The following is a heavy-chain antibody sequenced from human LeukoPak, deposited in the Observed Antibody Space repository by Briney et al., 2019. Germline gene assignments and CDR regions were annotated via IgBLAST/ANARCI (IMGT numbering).Heavy chain of an antibody. Sequence: GGSLRLSCGASGFTFSSCAMSWVRQAPGKGLEWVSTISDSGADTYYADSVRGRFTTSRDNSKNTLYLGMDSLGAEDTAIYYCAKYRLVGARGYFDYWGQGILVTVSS. CDR3: AKYRLVGARGYFDY. CDR2: ISDSGADT. V-gene: IGHV3-23*01. CDR1: GFTFSSCA. D-gene: IGHD1-26*01. J-gene: IGHJ4*02.